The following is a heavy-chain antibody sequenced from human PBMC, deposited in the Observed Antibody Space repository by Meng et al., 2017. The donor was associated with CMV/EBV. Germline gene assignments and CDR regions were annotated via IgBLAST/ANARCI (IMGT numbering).Heavy chain of an antibody. J-gene: IGHJ4*02. CDR2: INHSGST. Sequence: GSLRLSCAVYGGSFSGYYWSWIRQPPGKGLEWIGEINHSGSTNYNPFLKSRVTISVDTSKNQFSLKLSSVTAADTAVYYCARGFYWGQGTLVTVSS. CDR1: GGSFSGYY. V-gene: IGHV4-34*01. CDR3: ARGFY.